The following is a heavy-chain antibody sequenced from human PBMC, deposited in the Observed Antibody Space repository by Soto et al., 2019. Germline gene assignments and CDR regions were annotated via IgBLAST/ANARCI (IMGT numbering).Heavy chain of an antibody. CDR2: IIPILGIA. CDR1: GGTFSSYT. V-gene: IGHV1-69*02. Sequence: QVQLVQSGAEVKKPGSSVKVSCKASGGTFSSYTISWVRQAPGQGLEWMGRIIPILGIANYAQKFQGRVTITADKSTSTAYMELSSLRSEDTAVYYCARMGGVHCSGGSCYDYWGQGTLVTVSS. J-gene: IGHJ4*02. D-gene: IGHD2-15*01. CDR3: ARMGGVHCSGGSCYDY.